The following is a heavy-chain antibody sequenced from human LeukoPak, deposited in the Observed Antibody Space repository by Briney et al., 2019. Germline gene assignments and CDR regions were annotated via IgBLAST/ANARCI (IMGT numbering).Heavy chain of an antibody. J-gene: IGHJ4*02. V-gene: IGHV4-59*01. CDR3: ATMVQGVHTYFGS. D-gene: IGHD3-10*01. CDR2: IYSSGST. Sequence: KPSETLSLTCTVSGGSISSYYWSLIRQSPGKGLEWIGYIYSSGSTNYNPSLKSRVTISVDTSKNQFSLKLSSVTAADTAVYYCATMVQGVHTYFGSWGQGNLVAVSS. CDR1: GGSISSYY.